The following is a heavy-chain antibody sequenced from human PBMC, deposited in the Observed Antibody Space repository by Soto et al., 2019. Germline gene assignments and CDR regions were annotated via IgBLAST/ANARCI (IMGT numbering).Heavy chain of an antibody. CDR2: ITGSGRDT. Sequence: GGSLRLSCAASGFTFRNNVLSWVRQAPGKGLDWVSGITGSGRDTYYADSVRGRFTISRDNSKNMVFLQMNSLRAEDTALYYCAKNGLDNSPSAIDSWGPGTLVTVSS. V-gene: IGHV3-23*01. J-gene: IGHJ4*02. D-gene: IGHD2-8*01. CDR1: GFTFRNNV. CDR3: AKNGLDNSPSAIDS.